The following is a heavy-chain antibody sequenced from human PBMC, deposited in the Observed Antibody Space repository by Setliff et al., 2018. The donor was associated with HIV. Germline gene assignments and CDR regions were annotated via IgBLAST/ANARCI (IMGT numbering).Heavy chain of an antibody. J-gene: IGHJ4*02. CDR2: IYHTGRT. CDR1: GGSIDNNKYY. CDR3: ARVETTVTSRLDY. D-gene: IGHD4-17*01. Sequence: TSETLSLTCSVSGGSIDNNKYYWTWIRQPPGKGLEWTGSIYHTGRTYYNRSLESRLTISIDTSKNQFSLKLTSVTAADTAMYYCARVETTVTSRLDYWGQGTLVTVSS. V-gene: IGHV4-39*01.